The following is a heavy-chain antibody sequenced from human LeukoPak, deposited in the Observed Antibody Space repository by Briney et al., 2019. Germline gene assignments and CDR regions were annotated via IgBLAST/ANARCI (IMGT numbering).Heavy chain of an antibody. CDR2: IKEDGSGE. V-gene: IGHV3-7*05. J-gene: IGHJ4*02. Sequence: GGSLRLSCAASGFTFSSYAMTWVRQAPGKGLEWVANIKEDGSGEYYMDSVKGRFTISRENAKNSLYLQMNSLRAEDTAVYYCARDGGRRDDYWGQGTLVTVSS. CDR3: ARDGGRRDDY. CDR1: GFTFSSYA. D-gene: IGHD2-15*01.